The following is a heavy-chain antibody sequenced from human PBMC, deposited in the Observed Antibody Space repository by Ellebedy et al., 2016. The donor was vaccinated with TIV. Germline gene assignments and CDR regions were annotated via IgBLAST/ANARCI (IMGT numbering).Heavy chain of an antibody. CDR2: IKQDGSEK. D-gene: IGHD5-12*01. CDR3: ARGGYGRPFDC. Sequence: GESLKISCAASGFTFSNYWMRWVRQAPGKVLEWVANIKQDGSEKYYVDSVKGRFTISRDNAKNSLFLQMNSLRVEDTAVYFCARGGYGRPFDCWGQGTLVTVSS. CDR1: GFTFSNYW. J-gene: IGHJ4*02. V-gene: IGHV3-7*03.